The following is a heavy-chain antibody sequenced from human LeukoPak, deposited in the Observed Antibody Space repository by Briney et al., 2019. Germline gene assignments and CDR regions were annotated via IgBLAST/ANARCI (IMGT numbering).Heavy chain of an antibody. V-gene: IGHV1-69*13. CDR3: ARVGGYSGSWIRGYEYNWFDP. Sequence: GASVKVSCKASGGTFSSYAISWVRQAPGQGLEWMGGIIPIFGTANYAQKFQGRVTITADESTSTAYMELSSLRSEDTAVYYCARVGGYSGSWIRGYEYNWFDPWGQGTLVTVSS. CDR2: IIPIFGTA. CDR1: GGTFSSYA. D-gene: IGHD1-26*01. J-gene: IGHJ5*02.